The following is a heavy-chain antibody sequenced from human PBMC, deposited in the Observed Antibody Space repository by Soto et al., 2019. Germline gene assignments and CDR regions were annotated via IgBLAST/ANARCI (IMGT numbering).Heavy chain of an antibody. V-gene: IGHV5-51*01. CDR2: IYPGDSDT. J-gene: IGHJ6*02. D-gene: IGHD3-10*01. CDR1: GYIFTSYW. Sequence: SXKISCKVAGYIFTSYWIGWVRQMPGKGLEWMGIIYPGDSDTRYSPSFQGQVTISADKSISTAYLQWSSLKASDTAMYYCARLVRETPYGMDVWGQGTTVTVSS. CDR3: ARLVRETPYGMDV.